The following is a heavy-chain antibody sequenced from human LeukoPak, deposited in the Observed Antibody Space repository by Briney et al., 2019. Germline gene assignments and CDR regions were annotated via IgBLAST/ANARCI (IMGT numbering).Heavy chain of an antibody. Sequence: PGGSLRLSCAASGITFSSYSMNWVRQAPGKGLEWVANIKLDESERDYVDSVKGRFTISRDNAKNSLYLQMNSLRVEDTAVYYCASGDAWGHWGQGTLVTVSS. CDR3: ASGDAWGH. CDR1: GITFSSYS. CDR2: IKLDESER. J-gene: IGHJ4*02. D-gene: IGHD7-27*01. V-gene: IGHV3-7*01.